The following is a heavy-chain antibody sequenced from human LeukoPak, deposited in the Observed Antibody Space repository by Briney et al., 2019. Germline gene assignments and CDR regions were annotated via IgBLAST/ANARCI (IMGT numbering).Heavy chain of an antibody. D-gene: IGHD3-3*01. CDR1: GFTFSSYA. CDR3: AKGALVLRFLEWLLQEDYYMDV. Sequence: GGSLRLSCAASGFTFSSYAMSWVRQAPGKGLEWVSAISGSGGSTYYADSVKGRFTISRDNSKNTLYLQMNSLRAEDTAVYYCAKGALVLRFLEWLLQEDYYMDVWGKGTTVTVSS. J-gene: IGHJ6*03. CDR2: ISGSGGST. V-gene: IGHV3-23*01.